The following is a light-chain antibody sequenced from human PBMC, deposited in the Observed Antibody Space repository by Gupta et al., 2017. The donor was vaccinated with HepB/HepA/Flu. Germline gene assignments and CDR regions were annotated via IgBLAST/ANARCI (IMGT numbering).Light chain of an antibody. CDR3: QQSYASPPT. CDR2: TTS. J-gene: IGKJ1*01. CDR1: QSIANY. V-gene: IGKV1-39*01. Sequence: DLQMPQSPSSLSPSVGDRVTITCRASQSIANYLNWYQQKPGKAPSLLIYTTSILQSGVPSRFSGSGSGTDFTLTISSLQPEDFATYYCQQSYASPPTFGQGTKVEIK.